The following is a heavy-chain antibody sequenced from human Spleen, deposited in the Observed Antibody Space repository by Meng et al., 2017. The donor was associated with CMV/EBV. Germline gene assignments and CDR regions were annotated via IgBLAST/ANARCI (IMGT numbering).Heavy chain of an antibody. J-gene: IGHJ4*02. CDR1: GFTFSGYA. CDR3: AKWGTGYCSSTSCSYFDY. V-gene: IGHV3-23*01. CDR2: ISGSGGYT. D-gene: IGHD2-2*03. Sequence: GGSLRLSCAASGFTFSGYAMSWVRQAPGKGLEWVSGISGSGGYTNNADSVKGRFAISRDNSKNTLYLQMSSLRAEDTAVYYCAKWGTGYCSSTSCSYFDYWGQGTLVTVSS.